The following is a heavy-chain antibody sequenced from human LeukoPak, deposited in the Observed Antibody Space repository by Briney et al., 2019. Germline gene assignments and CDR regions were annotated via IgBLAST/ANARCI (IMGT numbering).Heavy chain of an antibody. CDR1: GFTFSSYA. D-gene: IGHD4-17*01. V-gene: IGHV3-30-3*01. CDR2: ISYDGSNK. CDR3: ARGYGDYLEYFQH. J-gene: IGHJ1*01. Sequence: GGSLRLACAASGFTFSSYAMHWVRQAPGKGLEWVAVISYDGSNKYYADSVKGRFTISRDNSKNTLYLQMNSLRAEDTAVYYCARGYGDYLEYFQHWGQGTLVTVSS.